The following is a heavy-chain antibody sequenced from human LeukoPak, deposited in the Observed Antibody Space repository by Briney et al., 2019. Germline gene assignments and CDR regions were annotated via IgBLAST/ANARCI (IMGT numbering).Heavy chain of an antibody. CDR3: ARDYLYSSGWFSV. CDR2: FDPEDGET. V-gene: IGHV1-24*01. Sequence: ASVKVSCKVSGYTLTELSMHWVRQAPGKGLEWMGGFDPEDGETIYAQKFQGRVTMAEDTSTDTAYMELSSLRSDDTAVYYCARDYLYSSGWFSVWGQGTTVTVSS. CDR1: GYTLTELS. J-gene: IGHJ6*02. D-gene: IGHD6-19*01.